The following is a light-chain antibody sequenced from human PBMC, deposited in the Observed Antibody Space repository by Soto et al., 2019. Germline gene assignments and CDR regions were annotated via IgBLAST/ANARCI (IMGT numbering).Light chain of an antibody. V-gene: IGKV1-27*01. CDR1: QGISNY. J-gene: IGKJ4*01. Sequence: PMAQSPSSLSASVGDRVTITCRASQGISNYLAWYQQKPGKAPKLLIYAASTLQAGVPSRFSGSRSGTNLTLTISSLQPEDVATYYCQNYHSAPLTFGGGTKVEIK. CDR2: AAS. CDR3: QNYHSAPLT.